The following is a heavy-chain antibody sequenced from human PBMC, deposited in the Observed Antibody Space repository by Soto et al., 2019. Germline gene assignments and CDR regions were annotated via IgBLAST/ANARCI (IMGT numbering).Heavy chain of an antibody. V-gene: IGHV3-23*01. CDR2: ISSSGSNT. J-gene: IGHJ4*02. CDR1: GFSFSDYY. D-gene: IGHD3-3*01. CDR3: AKTTIFGVVNLSVTSPYFDS. Sequence: HPGGSLRLSCAASGFSFSDYYVSWIRQAPGKGLEWVSDISSSGSNTHYADSVRGRFTISRDNSRNTMSLQMNSLRADDTAVYYCAKTTIFGVVNLSVTSPYFDSWGQGTLVTVSS.